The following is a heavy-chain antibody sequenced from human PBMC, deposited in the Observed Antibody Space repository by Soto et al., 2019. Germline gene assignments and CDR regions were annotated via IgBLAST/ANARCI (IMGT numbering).Heavy chain of an antibody. CDR2: ISSSGSTI. CDR1: GFTFSTYE. J-gene: IGHJ6*02. D-gene: IGHD6-13*01. Sequence: EVQLVESGGGLVQPGGSLRLSCAASGFTFSTYEMNWVRQAPGKGLEWVSYISSSGSTIYYADSVKGQFTISRDNAKNSLYLQMNSLRAEDTAVYYCARELDSSSWYFPLTHYYYYGMDVWGQGTTVTVSS. CDR3: ARELDSSSWYFPLTHYYYYGMDV. V-gene: IGHV3-48*03.